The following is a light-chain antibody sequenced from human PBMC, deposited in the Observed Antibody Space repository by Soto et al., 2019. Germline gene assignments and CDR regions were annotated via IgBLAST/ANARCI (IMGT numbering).Light chain of an antibody. Sequence: DIQMTQAPSSLSASVGDRVTITCRASQSIRNDLGWYQQKPGKAPKRLIYAASTLQNGVPSRFSGSGSVTEFTLTISSLQPADFATYYCQHHNSYLALTFGGGTKVEIK. V-gene: IGKV1-17*01. J-gene: IGKJ4*01. CDR1: QSIRND. CDR2: AAS. CDR3: QHHNSYLALT.